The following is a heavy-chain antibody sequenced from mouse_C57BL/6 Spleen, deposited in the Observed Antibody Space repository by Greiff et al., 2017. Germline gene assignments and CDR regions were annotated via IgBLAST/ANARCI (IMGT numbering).Heavy chain of an antibody. J-gene: IGHJ2*01. V-gene: IGHV5-17*01. CDR3: ARPGTTAHFDY. D-gene: IGHD1-2*01. CDR2: ISSGSSTI. Sequence: EVQVVESGGGLVKPGGSLKLSCAASGFTFSDYGMHWVRQAPEKRLEWVAYISSGSSTIYYADTVKGRFTISRDNARNTLFLQMTSLRSEDTAMYYCARPGTTAHFDYWGQGTTLTVSS. CDR1: GFTFSDYG.